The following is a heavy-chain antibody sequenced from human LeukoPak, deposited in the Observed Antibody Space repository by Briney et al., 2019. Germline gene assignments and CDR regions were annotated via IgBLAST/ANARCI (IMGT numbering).Heavy chain of an antibody. D-gene: IGHD1-26*01. CDR3: ARGIVGAVPPEYFQH. CDR1: GYTFTGYY. Sequence: ASVKVSCKASGYTFTGYYMHWVRQAPGQGLEWMGWINPNSGGTNYAQKFQGRVTMTRDTSISTAYMELSRLRSDDTAVYYCARGIVGAVPPEYFQHWGQGTLVTVSS. J-gene: IGHJ1*01. V-gene: IGHV1-2*02. CDR2: INPNSGGT.